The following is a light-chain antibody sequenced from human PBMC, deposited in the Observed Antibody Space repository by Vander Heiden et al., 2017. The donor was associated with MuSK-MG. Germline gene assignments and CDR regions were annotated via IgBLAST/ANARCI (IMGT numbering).Light chain of an antibody. CDR1: QGISSY. Sequence: DIQLTQSPSFLSASGGDRVTSTCRASQGISSYLAWYQQKPGKAPKLLIYAASTLQSGVPSRFSGSGSGTEFTLTISSLQPEDFATYYCQQLNSFPSTFGQGTKLEIK. CDR2: AAS. CDR3: QQLNSFPST. V-gene: IGKV1-9*01. J-gene: IGKJ2*01.